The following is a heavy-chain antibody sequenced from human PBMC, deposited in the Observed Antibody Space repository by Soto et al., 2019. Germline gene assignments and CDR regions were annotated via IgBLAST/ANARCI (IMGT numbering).Heavy chain of an antibody. J-gene: IGHJ4*02. D-gene: IGHD1-1*01. CDR3: AKGRGQNWNLDY. V-gene: IGHV3-23*01. CDR2: ISGSGGTA. Sequence: EVQLLESGGGSVQPGGSLRLSCAASGFTFSSYAMHWVRRPPGKGLEWVSSISGSGGTAYYADSVKGRFSISRDSLVNPLYRQMNSLRAEDTSVYCWAKGRGQNWNLDYWGEGTLVPVSP. CDR1: GFTFSSYA.